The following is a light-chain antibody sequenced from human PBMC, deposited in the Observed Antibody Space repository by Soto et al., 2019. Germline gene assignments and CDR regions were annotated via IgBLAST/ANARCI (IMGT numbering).Light chain of an antibody. CDR1: QDISNF. CDR2: DAS. Sequence: DIQITQSPSSLSASVVCRVTITCRASQDISNFLNWYQQKPGKAPNLLIYDASNLETGVPSRFSGSGSGTDFTFTISSLQPEDIATYYCRQYDDLPPTFGQGTRLEIK. CDR3: RQYDDLPPT. V-gene: IGKV1-33*01. J-gene: IGKJ5*01.